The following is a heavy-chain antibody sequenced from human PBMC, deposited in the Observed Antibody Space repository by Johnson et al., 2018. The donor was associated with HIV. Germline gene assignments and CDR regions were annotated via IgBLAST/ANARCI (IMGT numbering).Heavy chain of an antibody. CDR1: GFTFSSYA. V-gene: IGHV3-30-3*01. J-gene: IGHJ3*02. CDR2: ISYDGSNK. D-gene: IGHD6-19*01. Sequence: VQVVESGGGVVQPGRSLRLSCAASGFTFSSYAMHWVRQAPGKGLEWVAVISYDGSNKYYADSVKGRFTISRDNSKNSLYLQMNRLRAEDTAVYYCAKVSGWYTWGVFEIWGQGTMVTVSS. CDR3: AKVSGWYTWGVFEI.